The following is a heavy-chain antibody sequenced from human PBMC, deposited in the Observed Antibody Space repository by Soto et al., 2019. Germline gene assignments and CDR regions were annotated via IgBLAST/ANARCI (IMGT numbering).Heavy chain of an antibody. D-gene: IGHD3-22*01. V-gene: IGHV3-48*02. CDR3: ARDRGYYDSSGYYYYYYGMDV. J-gene: IGHJ6*02. Sequence: PGGSLRLSCAASGFTFSSYSMNWVRQAPGKGLEWVSYISSSSSTIYYADSVKGRFTISRDNAKNSLYLQMNSLRDEDTGVYYCARDRGYYDSSGYYYYYYGMDVWGQGTTVTVSS. CDR2: ISSSSSTI. CDR1: GFTFSSYS.